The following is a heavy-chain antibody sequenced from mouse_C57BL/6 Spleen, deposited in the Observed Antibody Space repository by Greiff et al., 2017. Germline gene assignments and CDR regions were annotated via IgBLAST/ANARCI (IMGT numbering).Heavy chain of an antibody. J-gene: IGHJ3*01. D-gene: IGHD2-3*01. CDR2: ISSGGDYI. V-gene: IGHV5-9-1*02. CDR3: TRDVGLYDGYYPFAY. CDR1: GFTFSSYA. Sequence: EVKVVESGEGLVKPGGSLKLSCAASGFTFSSYAMSWVRQTPEKRLEWVAYISSGGDYIYYADTVKGRFTISSDNARNTLYLQMSSLKSEDTAMYYCTRDVGLYDGYYPFAYWGQGTLVTVSA.